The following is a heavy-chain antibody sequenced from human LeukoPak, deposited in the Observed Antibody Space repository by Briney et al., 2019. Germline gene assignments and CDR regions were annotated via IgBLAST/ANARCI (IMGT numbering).Heavy chain of an antibody. Sequence: SETLSLTCAVSGYSISSGYYWGWIRQPPGKGLEWIGSIYHSGSTYYNPSLKSRVTISVDTSKNQFSLKLSSVTAADTAVYYCGRFDVDTALVDAYDIWGQGTMVTVSS. CDR2: IYHSGST. CDR1: GYSISSGYY. CDR3: GRFDVDTALVDAYDI. D-gene: IGHD5-18*01. J-gene: IGHJ3*02. V-gene: IGHV4-38-2*01.